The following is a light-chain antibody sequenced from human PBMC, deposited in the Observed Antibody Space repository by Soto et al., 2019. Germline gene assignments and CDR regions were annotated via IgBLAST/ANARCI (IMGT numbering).Light chain of an antibody. J-gene: IGKJ4*01. Sequence: DIQMTQSPSSLSASVGDRVTITCRASQSISSYLNWYQQKPGKAPKLLIYAASSLQSGVPSRFSGSGSGTDFTLTISSLQPEDFATYYCQQYNSYSPLTFGGGTKVEIK. V-gene: IGKV1-39*01. CDR2: AAS. CDR3: QQYNSYSPLT. CDR1: QSISSY.